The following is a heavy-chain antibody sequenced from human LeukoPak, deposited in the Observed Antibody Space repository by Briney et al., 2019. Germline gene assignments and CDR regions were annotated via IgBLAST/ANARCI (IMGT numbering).Heavy chain of an antibody. J-gene: IGHJ6*03. V-gene: IGHV1-18*01. CDR1: GYTFTSYG. D-gene: IGHD1-1*01. CDR2: IRPYNGNT. Sequence: GASVKVSCKASGYTFTSYGFSWVRQAPGQGLEWMGWIRPYNGNTNYAQKLQGRVTMTTDTSTSTAYMELRSLRSDDTAVYYCARDPGTTGTTGYYMDVWGKGTTVTVSS. CDR3: ARDPGTTGTTGYYMDV.